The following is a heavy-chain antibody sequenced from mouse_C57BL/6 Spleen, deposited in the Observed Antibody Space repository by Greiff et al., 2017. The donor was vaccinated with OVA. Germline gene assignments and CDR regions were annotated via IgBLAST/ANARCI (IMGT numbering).Heavy chain of an antibody. CDR3: ARYSNYLDY. Sequence: QVQLQQPGAELVMPGASVKLSCKASGYTFTSYWMHWVKQRPGQGLEWIGEIDPSDSYTNYNQKFKGKSTLTVDKSSITAYMQLSSLTSEDSAVYYCARYSNYLDYWGQGTTLTVSS. J-gene: IGHJ2*01. CDR1: GYTFTSYW. CDR2: IDPSDSYT. D-gene: IGHD2-5*01. V-gene: IGHV1-69*01.